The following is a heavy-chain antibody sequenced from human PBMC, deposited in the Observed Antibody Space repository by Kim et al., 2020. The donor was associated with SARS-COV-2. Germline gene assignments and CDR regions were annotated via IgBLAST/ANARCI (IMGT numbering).Heavy chain of an antibody. Sequence: NSNADSLAARFTISRDNSRNPLYLQMNRLRVDDAAVYFCARDLGMGSYFDYWGQGSLVTVSS. V-gene: IGHV3-33*01. D-gene: IGHD3-16*01. J-gene: IGHJ4*02. CDR2: N. CDR3: ARDLGMGSYFDY.